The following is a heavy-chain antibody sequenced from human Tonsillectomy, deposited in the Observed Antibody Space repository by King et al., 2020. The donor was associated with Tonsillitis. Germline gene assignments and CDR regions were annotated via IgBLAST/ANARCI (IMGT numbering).Heavy chain of an antibody. CDR2: ISGYNGAT. CDR1: GYTFTSYG. Sequence: VQLVESGTEVKKPGASVKVSCKASGYTFTSYGICWVRQAPGQGLEWMGWISGYNGATNYAQKFQDRVTMTTDTSTRTVYMELRGLRSDDTAVYYCATSGYYTGDFDYWGQGTLVTVSS. V-gene: IGHV1-18*01. D-gene: IGHD3-3*01. CDR3: ATSGYYTGDFDY. J-gene: IGHJ4*02.